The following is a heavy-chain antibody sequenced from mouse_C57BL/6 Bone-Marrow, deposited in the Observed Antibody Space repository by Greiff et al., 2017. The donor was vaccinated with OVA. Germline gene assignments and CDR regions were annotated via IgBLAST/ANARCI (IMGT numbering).Heavy chain of an antibody. J-gene: IGHJ4*01. D-gene: IGHD1-1*02. Sequence: EVQLKESGGGLVKPGGSLKLSCAASGFTFSSYTMSWVRQTPEKRLEWVATISGGGGNTYYPDSVKGRFTISRDNAKNTLYLQMSSLRSEDTALYYCARQERVGNYAMDYWGQGTSVTVSS. CDR2: ISGGGGNT. CDR1: GFTFSSYT. V-gene: IGHV5-9*01. CDR3: ARQERVGNYAMDY.